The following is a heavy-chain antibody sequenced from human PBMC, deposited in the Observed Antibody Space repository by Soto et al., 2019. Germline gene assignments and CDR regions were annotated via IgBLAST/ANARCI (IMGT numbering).Heavy chain of an antibody. Sequence: GGSLRLSCAASGFTFSSYGMHWVRQAPGKGLERVAVIWYDGSNKYYADSVKGRFTISRDNSKNTLYLQMNSLRAEDTAVYYCAKFMGDSSGYGPDYWGQGTLVTVSS. CDR2: IWYDGSNK. CDR1: GFTFSSYG. V-gene: IGHV3-30*02. CDR3: AKFMGDSSGYGPDY. D-gene: IGHD3-22*01. J-gene: IGHJ4*02.